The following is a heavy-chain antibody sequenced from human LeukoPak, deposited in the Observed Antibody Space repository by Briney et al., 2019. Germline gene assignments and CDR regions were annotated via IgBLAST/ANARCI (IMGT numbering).Heavy chain of an antibody. V-gene: IGHV3-23*01. J-gene: IGHJ4*02. D-gene: IGHD5-18*01. CDR1: VFNSSSYA. CDR3: AEHSGYSYGYSEN. Sequence: GGALRLSCAASVFNSSSYAMSWVRQAPGKEVVWVSPIRGSGGSTSYPDSVKGRFTISRDNSKNTLYLHMNSPRAEDSAAYCCAEHSGYSYGYSENWGQGTLVTASS. CDR2: IRGSGGST.